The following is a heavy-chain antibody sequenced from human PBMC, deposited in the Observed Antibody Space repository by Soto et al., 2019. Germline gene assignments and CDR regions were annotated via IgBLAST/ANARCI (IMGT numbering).Heavy chain of an antibody. CDR3: ATVPAASASFDH. D-gene: IGHD2-15*01. CDR2: INEDGGEK. J-gene: IGHJ4*02. V-gene: IGHV3-7*03. CDR1: GFNFSDYW. Sequence: EVQLVESGGGLVQPGGSLRLSCAASGFNFSDYWMNWVRQAPGKGLEWVGNINEDGGEKYYMDSVKGRFTISRDNAKNSLDLQMNSLRADDTAVYYCATVPAASASFDHWGQGVLVAVSS.